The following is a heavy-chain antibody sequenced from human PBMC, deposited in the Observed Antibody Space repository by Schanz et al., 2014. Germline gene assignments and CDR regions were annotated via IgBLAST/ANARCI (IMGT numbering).Heavy chain of an antibody. Sequence: QVQLVESGGGVVQPGRSLRLSCAASGFTFSSYGMHWVRQAPGKGLEWVADIWYDGSYKYYADSVKGRFTISRDNSKNTLYLQMNSLRAEDTALYYCARDSGSSSWYPSDYWGQGTLVTVSS. J-gene: IGHJ4*02. V-gene: IGHV3-33*01. D-gene: IGHD6-13*01. CDR3: ARDSGSSSWYPSDY. CDR2: IWYDGSYK. CDR1: GFTFSSYG.